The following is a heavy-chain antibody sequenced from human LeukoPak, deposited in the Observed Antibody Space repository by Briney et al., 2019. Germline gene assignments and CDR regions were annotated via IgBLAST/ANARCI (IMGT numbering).Heavy chain of an antibody. CDR1: GFTFSSYA. J-gene: IGHJ4*02. D-gene: IGHD6-19*01. Sequence: GWSLRLSCAASGFTFSSYAMNWVRQAPGKGLEWASGINGGGGSTYYADSVKGRFTISRDNSKNTLYLQMSSLRAEDTAVYYCAKVSGYTSGWYVDFDCWGQGSLVTVSS. CDR3: AKVSGYTSGWYVDFDC. CDR2: INGGGGST. V-gene: IGHV3-23*01.